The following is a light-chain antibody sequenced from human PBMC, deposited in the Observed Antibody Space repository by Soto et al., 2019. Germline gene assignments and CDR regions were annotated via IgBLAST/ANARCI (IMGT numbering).Light chain of an antibody. J-gene: IGKJ4*01. Sequence: DVLMPQSPSSLSASVGDTITITCRASRTINTYLNWFQQKPGEPPRLLIYGASTLHDGVPSRFSGSGSGADFTLTISGLPPEDFASYNCHQTYSAIAFGGGTKV. CDR2: GAS. V-gene: IGKV1-39*01. CDR1: RTINTY. CDR3: HQTYSAIA.